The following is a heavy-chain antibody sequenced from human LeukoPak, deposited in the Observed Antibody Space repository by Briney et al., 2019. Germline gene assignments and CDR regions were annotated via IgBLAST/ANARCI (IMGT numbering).Heavy chain of an antibody. CDR2: ISYDGSNK. V-gene: IGHV3-30*03. CDR3: ASGKYRYGDNWFDP. J-gene: IGHJ5*02. CDR1: GFTFSSYW. Sequence: GGSLRLSCGASGFTFSSYWMHGVRQAPGKGLEWVAVISYDGSNKYSADSVKGRFTISRDNSKNTLYLQMTSLRAEDTAVYFCASGKYRYGDNWFDPWGQGTLVTVSS. D-gene: IGHD5-18*01.